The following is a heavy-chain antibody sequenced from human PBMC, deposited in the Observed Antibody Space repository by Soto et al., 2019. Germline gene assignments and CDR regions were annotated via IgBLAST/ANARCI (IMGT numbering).Heavy chain of an antibody. J-gene: IGHJ4*02. V-gene: IGHV3-7*01. CDR1: GFLFTSRW. Sequence: GGSLRLSCAASGFLFTSRWRTFLRHAPLNGLEWVANIHQDGNERYYADSVKGRFTISRDNTRDTLFLQMNYLSAEDTAVYYCARDGSGLYYDTSGYRAYFFDLWGQGTLVTVSS. CDR2: IHQDGNER. CDR3: ARDGSGLYYDTSGYRAYFFDL. D-gene: IGHD3-22*01.